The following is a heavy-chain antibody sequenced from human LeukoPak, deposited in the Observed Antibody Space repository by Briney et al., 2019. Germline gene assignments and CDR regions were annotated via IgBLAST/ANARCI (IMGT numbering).Heavy chain of an antibody. J-gene: IGHJ5*02. CDR1: GFTFGSYA. V-gene: IGHV3-30-3*01. CDR2: ISYDGSNK. Sequence: GGSLRLSCAASGFTFGSYAMHWVRQAPGKGLEWVAVISYDGSNKYYADSVKGRFTISRDNSKNTLYLQMNSLRAEDTAVYYCARDLGLCSGGSCYSFDPWGQGTLVTVSS. D-gene: IGHD2-15*01. CDR3: ARDLGLCSGGSCYSFDP.